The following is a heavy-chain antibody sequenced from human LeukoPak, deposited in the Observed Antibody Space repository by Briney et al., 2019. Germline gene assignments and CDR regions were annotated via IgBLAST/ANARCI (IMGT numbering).Heavy chain of an antibody. CDR3: ARAVAGTGLYYYYYMYV. V-gene: IGHV3-74*01. D-gene: IGHD6-19*01. J-gene: IGHJ6*03. CDR1: GFTFSSYW. Sequence: GGSLRLSCAASGFTFSSYWMHWVRQAPGKGLVWVSRINSDGSSTSYADPVKGRFTISRDNAKNTLYLQMNSLRAEDTAVYYCARAVAGTGLYYYYYMYVWGKGTTVTVSS. CDR2: INSDGSST.